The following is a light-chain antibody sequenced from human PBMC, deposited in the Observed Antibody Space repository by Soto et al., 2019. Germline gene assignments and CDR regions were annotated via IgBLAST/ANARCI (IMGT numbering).Light chain of an antibody. J-gene: IGKJ4*01. CDR1: QSISSW. CDR3: QQYNSYSVT. V-gene: IGKV1-5*01. CDR2: DAS. Sequence: DIQMTQSPSTLSASVGDRVTITCRARQSISSWLAWYQQKPGKAPNLLIYDASSLEGGVPSRFSGSGSGTEFTLTISSLQPDDFATYYCQQYNSYSVTFGGGTKVEIK.